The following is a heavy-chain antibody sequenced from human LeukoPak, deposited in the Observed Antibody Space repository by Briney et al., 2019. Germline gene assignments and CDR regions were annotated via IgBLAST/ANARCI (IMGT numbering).Heavy chain of an antibody. Sequence: RASETLSLTCTVSGSSIRTYSWSWIRQPPGKGLEWIGYIYTTGSTHYNPSLKSRVTISVDTSKNQFSLKLSSVTAADTAVYYCARESRDGYITRDWGQGTLVTVSS. V-gene: IGHV4-4*09. CDR3: ARESRDGYITRD. CDR2: IYTTGST. CDR1: GSSIRTYS. J-gene: IGHJ4*02. D-gene: IGHD5-24*01.